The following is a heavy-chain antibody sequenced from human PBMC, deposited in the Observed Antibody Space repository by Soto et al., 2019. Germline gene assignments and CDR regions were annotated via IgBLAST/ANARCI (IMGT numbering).Heavy chain of an antibody. CDR2: IIPIFGTA. CDR3: ARDRDYYDSSGYYQFDY. CDR1: GGTFSSYA. D-gene: IGHD3-22*01. J-gene: IGHJ4*02. Sequence: QVQLVQSGAEVKKPGSSVKVSCKASGGTFSSYAISWVRQAPGQGLEWMGGIIPIFGTANYAQKFQGRVTITADESTSTAYMELSSLRFEDTAVYYCARDRDYYDSSGYYQFDYWGQGTLVTVSS. V-gene: IGHV1-69*01.